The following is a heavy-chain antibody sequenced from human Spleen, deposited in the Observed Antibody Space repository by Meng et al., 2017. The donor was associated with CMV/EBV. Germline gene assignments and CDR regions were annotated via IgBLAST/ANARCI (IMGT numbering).Heavy chain of an antibody. CDR2: ISGSGSRT. J-gene: IGHJ4*02. D-gene: IGHD6-13*01. V-gene: IGHV3-23*01. Sequence: GFTFRNSAMSWGRQAPGKGLEWVSGISGSGSRTENADSVKGRFAISRDISKNTLYLQMNSLRAEDTAVYYCAKLSAAPGTIIDYFDYWGQGTLVTVSS. CDR1: GFTFRNSA. CDR3: AKLSAAPGTIIDYFDY.